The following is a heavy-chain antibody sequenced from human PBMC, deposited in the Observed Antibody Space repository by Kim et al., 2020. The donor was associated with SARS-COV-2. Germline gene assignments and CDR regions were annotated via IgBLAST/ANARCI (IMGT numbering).Heavy chain of an antibody. CDR3: ARYGRNYGADH. D-gene: IGHD1-7*01. V-gene: IGHV3-23*01. J-gene: IGHJ4*02. CDR1: GFTFSDYA. CDR2: ITRDGDGS. Sequence: GGSLRLSCAASGFTFSDYAIHWVRQAPGKGLQCVSAITRDGDGSCYADSVNDRFTIFRDNSKNTLFLQMSRLRVEDTAVYYCARYGRNYGADHWGQGTLVTVSS.